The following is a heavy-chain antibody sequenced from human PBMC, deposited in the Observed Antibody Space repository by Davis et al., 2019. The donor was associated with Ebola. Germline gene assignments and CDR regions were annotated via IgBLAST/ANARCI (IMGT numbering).Heavy chain of an antibody. CDR3: ARHKGNYYYGMDV. CDR1: GGSIISSSSY. D-gene: IGHD6-13*01. CDR2: IYYSGIT. V-gene: IGHV4-39*01. J-gene: IGHJ6*02. Sequence: SETLSLTCTVSGGSIISSSSYWGWIRQPPRKGLEWIGSIYYSGITYYNPSLKSRVTISVDTSKNQFSLKLRSVTAADTAVYYCARHKGNYYYGMDVWGQGTTVTVSS.